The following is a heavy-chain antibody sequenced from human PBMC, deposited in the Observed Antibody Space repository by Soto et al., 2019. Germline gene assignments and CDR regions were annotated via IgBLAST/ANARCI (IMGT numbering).Heavy chain of an antibody. CDR1: GGSISSGGYY. CDR3: ARGAHYSSPFSWFGP. V-gene: IGHV4-31*03. D-gene: IGHD6-13*01. Sequence: QVQLQESGPGLVKPSQTLSLTCTVSGGSISSGGYYWSWIRQHPGKGLEWIGSIYYSGSTYYNPFLRSRVTISVDTSKNQFSLKLRSVTAADTAVYYCARGAHYSSPFSWFGPWGQGTLVTVSS. J-gene: IGHJ5*02. CDR2: IYYSGST.